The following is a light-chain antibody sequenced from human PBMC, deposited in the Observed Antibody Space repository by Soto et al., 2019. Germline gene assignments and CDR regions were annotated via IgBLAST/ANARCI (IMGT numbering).Light chain of an antibody. Sequence: EISFTQSPGTLSLSPGESATLSCRASQSVSSSYFAWYQQKPGQAPRILIYGASSRATGIPDRFSGSRSGTDCTLTISRLEPEDFAVYYCQQYGSSPWTLGQGTKVDIK. V-gene: IGKV3-20*01. J-gene: IGKJ1*01. CDR1: QSVSSSY. CDR3: QQYGSSPWT. CDR2: GAS.